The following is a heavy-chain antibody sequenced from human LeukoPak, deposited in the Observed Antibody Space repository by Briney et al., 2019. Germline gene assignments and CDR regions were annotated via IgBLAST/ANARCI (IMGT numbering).Heavy chain of an antibody. Sequence: GGSLRLSCAASGFTFSSYSMNWVRQAPGKGLEWVSYISSSSSTIYYADSVKGRFTISRDDPKNSLYLQMNSLRDEDTAVYYCARAVDYGDYGGPFDYWGQGTLVTVSS. CDR2: ISSSSSTI. CDR1: GFTFSSYS. V-gene: IGHV3-48*02. J-gene: IGHJ4*02. CDR3: ARAVDYGDYGGPFDY. D-gene: IGHD4-17*01.